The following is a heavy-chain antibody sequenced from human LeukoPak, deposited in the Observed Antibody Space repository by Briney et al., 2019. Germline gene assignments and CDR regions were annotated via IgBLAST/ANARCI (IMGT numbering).Heavy chain of an antibody. CDR1: GFTFSSYE. J-gene: IGHJ4*02. Sequence: GGSLRLSCAASGFTFSSYEMNWVRQAPGKGLEWVSYISSSGSTKCYADSVKGRFTISRDNAKNSLYLQMNSLRAEDTAVYYCAPMVRGVIIPYFDYWGQGTLVTVSS. D-gene: IGHD3-10*01. CDR2: ISSSGSTK. CDR3: APMVRGVIIPYFDY. V-gene: IGHV3-48*03.